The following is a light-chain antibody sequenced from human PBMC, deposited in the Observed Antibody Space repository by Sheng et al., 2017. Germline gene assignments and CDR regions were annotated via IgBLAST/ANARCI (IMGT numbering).Light chain of an antibody. V-gene: IGKV1-5*03. CDR2: KAS. CDR3: QHYSGAIT. Sequence: DIQMTQSPSTLSASVGDRVTITCRASQSVNMYLAWYQQKPGKAPKLLIYKASSLESGVPSRFSGSGSGTEFTLTISSLQPDDFATYYCQHYSGAITFGHGTRLEI. J-gene: IGKJ5*01. CDR1: QSVNMY.